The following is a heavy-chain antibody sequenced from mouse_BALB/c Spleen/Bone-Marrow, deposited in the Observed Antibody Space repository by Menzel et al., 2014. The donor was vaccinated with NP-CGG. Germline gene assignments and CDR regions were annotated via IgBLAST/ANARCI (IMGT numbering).Heavy chain of an antibody. Sequence: VQLQQSGTELVKPGASVKLSCKTSGYTFTSSWIQWVKQRPGQGLGWIGEIFPGTGTTYYNEKFKGKATLTIDTSSSTAYMQLSSLTSEDSAVYFCARRANGYDGGSHWYFDVWGAGTTVTVSS. V-gene: IGHV1S132*01. D-gene: IGHD2-2*01. J-gene: IGHJ1*01. CDR3: ARRANGYDGGSHWYFDV. CDR2: IFPGTGTT. CDR1: GYTFTSSW.